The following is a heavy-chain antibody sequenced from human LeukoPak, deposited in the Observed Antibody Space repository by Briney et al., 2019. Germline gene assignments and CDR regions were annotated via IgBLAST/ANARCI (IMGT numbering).Heavy chain of an antibody. CDR2: IYYSGST. Sequence: SETLSLTRTVSGGSVSSGSYYWSWIRQPPGKGLEWIGYIYYSGSTNYNPSLKSRVTISVDTSKNQFSLKLSSVTAADTAVYYCARWPAAAGNDYWGQGTLVTVSS. J-gene: IGHJ4*02. CDR1: GGSVSSGSYY. D-gene: IGHD6-13*01. V-gene: IGHV4-61*01. CDR3: ARWPAAAGNDY.